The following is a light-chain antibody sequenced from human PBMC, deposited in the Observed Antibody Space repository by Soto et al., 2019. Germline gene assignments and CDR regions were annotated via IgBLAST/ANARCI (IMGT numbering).Light chain of an antibody. J-gene: IGKJ1*01. V-gene: IGKV1-5*03. CDR1: HTISTW. Sequence: DIQLTQSPSTLPASVGDRVTITCRASHTISTWLAWYQQKPGKAPTLLIYEASRLGTGVPSRFSGSGSGTEFSLTISSLQPDDSATYYCQQYNTFWTFGHGTKVEI. CDR2: EAS. CDR3: QQYNTFWT.